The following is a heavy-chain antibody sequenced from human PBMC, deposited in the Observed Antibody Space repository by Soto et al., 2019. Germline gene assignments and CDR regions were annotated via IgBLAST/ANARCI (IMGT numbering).Heavy chain of an antibody. Sequence: GGSLRLSCAVSGLTFSTSGMHWVRQAPGKGLEWVALISFDGNNKYYTDSVKGRFTISRDDSMNTLHLQMNSLSAEDTAVYYCASMSFSWNDAFGYYFDNWGQGTLVTVSS. J-gene: IGHJ4*02. D-gene: IGHD1-1*01. V-gene: IGHV3-30*03. CDR2: ISFDGNNK. CDR3: ASMSFSWNDAFGYYFDN. CDR1: GLTFSTSG.